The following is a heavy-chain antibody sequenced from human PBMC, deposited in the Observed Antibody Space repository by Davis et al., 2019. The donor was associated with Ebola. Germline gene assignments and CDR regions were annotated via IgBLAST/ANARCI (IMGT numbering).Heavy chain of an antibody. CDR2: IYYSGST. J-gene: IGHJ4*02. V-gene: IGHV4-39*07. CDR3: ARAERGYSYGY. CDR1: GGSISSSSYY. D-gene: IGHD5-18*01. Sequence: GSLRLSCTVSGGSISSSSYYWGWIRQPPGKGLEWIGSIYYSGSTYYNPSLKSRVTISVDTSKNQFSLKLSSVTAADTAVYYCARAERGYSYGYWGQGTLVTVPS.